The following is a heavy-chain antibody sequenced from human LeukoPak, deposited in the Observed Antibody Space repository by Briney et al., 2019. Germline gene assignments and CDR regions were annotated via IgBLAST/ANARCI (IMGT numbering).Heavy chain of an antibody. CDR2: INTNTGNP. J-gene: IGHJ6*02. CDR3: ARDLNPPLGYCSGGSCYPGVYGMDV. V-gene: IGHV7-4-1*02. D-gene: IGHD2-15*01. CDR1: GYSFTKYA. Sequence: GASVKVSCKASGYSFTKYAINWVRQAPGQGLEWMGWINTNTGNPTYAQGFTGRFVFSLDTSVSTAYLQISSLKAEDTAVYYCARDLNPPLGYCSGGSCYPGVYGMDVWGQGTTVTVSS.